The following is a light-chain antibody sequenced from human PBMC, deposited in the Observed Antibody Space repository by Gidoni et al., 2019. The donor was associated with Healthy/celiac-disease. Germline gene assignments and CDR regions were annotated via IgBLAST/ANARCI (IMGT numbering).Light chain of an antibody. CDR3: QQSYSTPRALT. CDR1: QSISSY. Sequence: DIQMTQSPSSLSASVGDRVTITCRASQSISSYLNWYQQKPGTAPKLLIYAASSLQSGVPSRFSGSGSGTDFTLTISSLQPEDFATYYCQQSYSTPRALTFGGXTKVEIK. V-gene: IGKV1-39*01. CDR2: AAS. J-gene: IGKJ4*01.